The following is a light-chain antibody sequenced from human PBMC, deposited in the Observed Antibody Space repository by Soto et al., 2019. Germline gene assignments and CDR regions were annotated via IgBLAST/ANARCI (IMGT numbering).Light chain of an antibody. V-gene: IGLV4-69*01. Sequence: QPVLTQSPSASASLGASVKLTCTLTSGHSNYAIAWHQQRPEKGPRFLMKLNSDGSHNKGDGVPDRFSGSSSGAERYLTISSLQSEDEADYYCQTWGADWVFGGGTQLTVL. CDR2: LNSDGSH. J-gene: IGLJ3*02. CDR3: QTWGADWV. CDR1: SGHSNYA.